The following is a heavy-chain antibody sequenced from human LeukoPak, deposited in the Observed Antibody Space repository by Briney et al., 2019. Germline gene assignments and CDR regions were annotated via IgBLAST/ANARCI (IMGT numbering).Heavy chain of an antibody. D-gene: IGHD3-3*01. V-gene: IGHV4-39*01. CDR3: ARPFGWSGNNPMDV. J-gene: IGHJ6*02. CDR2: IYYSGST. CDR1: GGSVSGSGFY. Sequence: PSETLSLTCTVSGGSVSGSGFYWGWIRQPPGKGLEWIGNIYYSGSTYYNPSLKSRLSISVVTSKNQFSLKLTSMTAADTAVYYCARPFGWSGNNPMDVWGQGTTVTVSS.